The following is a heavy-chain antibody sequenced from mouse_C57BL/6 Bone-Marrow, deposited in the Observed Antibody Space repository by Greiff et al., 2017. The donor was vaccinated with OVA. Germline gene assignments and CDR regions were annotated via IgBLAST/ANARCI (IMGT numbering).Heavy chain of an antibody. CDR3: AREGTDQVGFAY. J-gene: IGHJ3*01. Sequence: VQLQQSDAELVKPGASVKISCKVSGYTFTDHTIHWMKQRPEQGLEWIGYIYPRDGSTKYNEKFKGKATLTADKSSTTADMQLNSLTSEEAAVYFCAREGTDQVGFAYWGQGTLVTVSA. CDR1: GYTFTDHT. CDR2: IYPRDGST. V-gene: IGHV1-78*01. D-gene: IGHD3-2*02.